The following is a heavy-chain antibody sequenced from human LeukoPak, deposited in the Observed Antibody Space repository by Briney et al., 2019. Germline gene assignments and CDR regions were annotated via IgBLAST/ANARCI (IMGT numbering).Heavy chain of an antibody. V-gene: IGHV3-30*04. CDR3: AAQPCSVGRCYLDY. CDR2: ISYHGSDK. D-gene: IGHD2-15*01. CDR1: GFTFSNYA. Sequence: PGGSLRLSCAASGFTFSNYAIHWVRQAPGKGLEWVAVISYHGSDKYYADSVKGRFTISRDNSKNTLYLQMNSLGAEDTAVYYCAAQPCSVGRCYLDYWGQGTLATVSS. J-gene: IGHJ4*02.